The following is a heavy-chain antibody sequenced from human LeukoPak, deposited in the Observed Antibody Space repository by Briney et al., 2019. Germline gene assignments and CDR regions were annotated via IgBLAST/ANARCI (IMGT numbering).Heavy chain of an antibody. Sequence: ASVKVSCKASGGTFSSYAISWVRQAPGQGLEWMGRIIPILGIANYAQKFQGRVTITADKSTSTAYMELSSLRSEDTAVYYCARGVGYDSSGYYFDCWGQGTLVTVSS. V-gene: IGHV1-69*04. CDR2: IIPILGIA. D-gene: IGHD3-22*01. J-gene: IGHJ4*02. CDR1: GGTFSSYA. CDR3: ARGVGYDSSGYYFDC.